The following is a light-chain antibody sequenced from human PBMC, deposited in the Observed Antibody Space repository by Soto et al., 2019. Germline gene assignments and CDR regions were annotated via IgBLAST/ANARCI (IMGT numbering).Light chain of an antibody. CDR2: RAS. CDR3: QQYGSSP. CDR1: QSVSSSF. V-gene: IGKV3-20*01. Sequence: DIVLTQSPATMSFSTGERATLSCRASQSVSSSFLAWYQQKPGQAPRILIYRASSRATGIPNWFSGSGSGTDFTLTISRLEPEDFAVYYCQQYGSSPFGHGTKVDIK. J-gene: IGKJ3*01.